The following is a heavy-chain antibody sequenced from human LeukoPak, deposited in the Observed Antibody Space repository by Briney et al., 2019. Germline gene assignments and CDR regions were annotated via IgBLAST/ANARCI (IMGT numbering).Heavy chain of an antibody. CDR1: GFSFDDYS. CDR3: AISMVWGPFQY. J-gene: IGHJ4*02. CDR2: ISWYGGNT. V-gene: IGHV3-43*01. D-gene: IGHD3-10*01. Sequence: PGGSLRLSCAASGFSFDDYSMHWVRQAPGKGLEWVSLISWYGGNTYYAESVKGRFTISRDNSENSLYLQMNSLRKEDTALYYCAISMVWGPFQYWGQGTLVTVSS.